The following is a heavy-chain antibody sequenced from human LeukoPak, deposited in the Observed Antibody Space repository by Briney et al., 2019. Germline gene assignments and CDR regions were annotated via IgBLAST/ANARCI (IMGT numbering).Heavy chain of an antibody. V-gene: IGHV4-34*01. J-gene: IGHJ5*02. Sequence: SETLSLTCAVYGGSFSGYYWSWIRQPPGKGLEWIGEINHSGSTNYNPSLKSRVTISVDTSKNQFSLKLSSVTAADTAVYYCARRDILRYFNWSDPWGQGTLVTVSS. CDR2: INHSGST. CDR3: ARRDILRYFNWSDP. D-gene: IGHD3-9*01. CDR1: GGSFSGYY.